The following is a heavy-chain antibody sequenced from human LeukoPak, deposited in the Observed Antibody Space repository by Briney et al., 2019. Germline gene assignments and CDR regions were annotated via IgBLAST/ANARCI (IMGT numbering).Heavy chain of an antibody. CDR2: MNPNSGNT. CDR3: ARPGEYSSSWSEYFQH. Sequence: ASVKVSCKASGYTFTSYDINWVRQATGQGLERMGWMNPNSGNTGYAQKFQGRVTMTRNTSISTAYMELSSLRSEDTAVYYSARPGEYSSSWSEYFQHWGQGTLVTVSS. D-gene: IGHD6-13*01. CDR1: GYTFTSYD. J-gene: IGHJ1*01. V-gene: IGHV1-8*01.